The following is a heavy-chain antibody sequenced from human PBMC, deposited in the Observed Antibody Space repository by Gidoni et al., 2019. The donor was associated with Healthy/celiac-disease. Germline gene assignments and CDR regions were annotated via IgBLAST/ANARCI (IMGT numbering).Heavy chain of an antibody. J-gene: IGHJ5*02. V-gene: IGHV3-9*01. D-gene: IGHD2-15*01. CDR3: AKEARSGPYSHGWFDP. Sequence: EVQLVESGGGLVQTGRSLRISCAASGFTFDDYAMHWVRQAPGKGREWVSGISWNSGSIGYADSVKGRFTISRDNAKNSLYLQMNSLRAEDTALYYCAKEARSGPYSHGWFDPWGQGTLVTVSS. CDR2: ISWNSGSI. CDR1: GFTFDDYA.